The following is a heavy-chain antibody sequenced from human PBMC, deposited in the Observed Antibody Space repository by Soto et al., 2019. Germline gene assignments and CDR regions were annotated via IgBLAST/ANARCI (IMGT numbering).Heavy chain of an antibody. CDR3: ARENLKATVTTGNPRKIGANWFDP. Sequence: PGGSLRLSCAASGFTVSSNYMSWVRQAPGKGLEWVSVIYSGGSTYYADSVKGRFTISRHNSKNTLYLQMNSLRAEDTAVYYCARENLKATVTTGNPRKIGANWFDPWGQGTLVTVSS. CDR1: GFTVSSNY. V-gene: IGHV3-53*04. CDR2: IYSGGST. J-gene: IGHJ5*02. D-gene: IGHD4-4*01.